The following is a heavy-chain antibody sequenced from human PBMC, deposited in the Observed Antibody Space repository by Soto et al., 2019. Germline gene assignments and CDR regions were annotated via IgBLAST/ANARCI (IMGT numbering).Heavy chain of an antibody. J-gene: IGHJ4*02. CDR2: ISDNGGST. V-gene: IGHV3-23*01. D-gene: IGHD2-2*01. CDR1: GFTFSNYA. Sequence: GGSLRLSCAASGFTFSNYAMTWVRQAPGKGQEWVSTISDNGGSTFYADFVKGRFTISRDNSKKTLYLQMNSLRAEDTAVYYCAKGLVPAAKTSLNDYWGQGTLVTVSS. CDR3: AKGLVPAAKTSLNDY.